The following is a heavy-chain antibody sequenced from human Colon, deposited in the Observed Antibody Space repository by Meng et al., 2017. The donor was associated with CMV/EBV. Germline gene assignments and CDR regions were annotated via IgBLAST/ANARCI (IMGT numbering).Heavy chain of an antibody. CDR2: IMPIFGTT. Sequence: SVKVSCKTSGGSFFSYSISWLRQATGLGLEWMGGIMPIFGTTDYAQKFQGRLTITTDGSTGTAYMELRSLTSEDTAIYYCARGKGIVVMPGASNYYYYAMDVWGQGTTVTVSS. CDR3: ARGKGIVVMPGASNYYYYAMDV. V-gene: IGHV1-69*05. J-gene: IGHJ6*02. CDR1: GGSFFSYS. D-gene: IGHD2-15*01.